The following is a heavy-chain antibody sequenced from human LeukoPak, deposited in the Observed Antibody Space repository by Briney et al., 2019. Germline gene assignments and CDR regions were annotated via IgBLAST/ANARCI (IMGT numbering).Heavy chain of an antibody. Sequence: QPGGSLRLSCAASGFPFSSHAMRWVRQAPGRGLECVSAISGSGSTSYYADSVKGRFTISRDNSKNTLYLQMNSLRAEDTAVYYCAKGVAGLYYFDYWGQGTLVTVSS. V-gene: IGHV3-23*01. D-gene: IGHD6-19*01. CDR1: GFPFSSHA. CDR3: AKGVAGLYYFDY. J-gene: IGHJ4*02. CDR2: ISGSGSTS.